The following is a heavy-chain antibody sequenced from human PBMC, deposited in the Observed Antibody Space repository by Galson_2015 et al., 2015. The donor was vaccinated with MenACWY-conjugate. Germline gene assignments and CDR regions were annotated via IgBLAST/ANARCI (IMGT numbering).Heavy chain of an antibody. J-gene: IGHJ4*02. CDR2: IDYSGST. CDR1: GGSISDYY. Sequence: CSVSGGSISDYYWTWIRQPPGKGLEWIGNIDYSGSTNYNPSLKSRVTTSADTSKNQFSLRLSSVTAADTAVYYCARDPGSSNNIYYFDSWGQGTLVTVSS. CDR3: ARDPGSSNNIYYFDS. V-gene: IGHV4-59*01. D-gene: IGHD6-19*01.